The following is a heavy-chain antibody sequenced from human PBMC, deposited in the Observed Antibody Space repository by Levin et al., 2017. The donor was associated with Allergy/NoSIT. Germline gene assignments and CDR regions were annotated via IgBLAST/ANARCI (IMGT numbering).Heavy chain of an antibody. J-gene: IGHJ6*02. D-gene: IGHD6-13*01. V-gene: IGHV4-59*01. Sequence: SETLSLTCTVSGGSISSYYWSWIRQPPGKGLEWIGYIYYSGSTNYNPSLKSRVTISVDTSKNQFSLKLSSVTAADTAVYYCARSIGSWYGVLDYYYGMDVWGQGTTVTVSS. CDR1: GGSISSYY. CDR2: IYYSGST. CDR3: ARSIGSWYGVLDYYYGMDV.